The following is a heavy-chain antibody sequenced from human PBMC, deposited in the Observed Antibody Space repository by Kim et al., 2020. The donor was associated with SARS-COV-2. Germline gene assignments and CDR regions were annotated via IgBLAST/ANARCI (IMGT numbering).Heavy chain of an antibody. CDR1: GFTFGSWS. J-gene: IGHJ4*02. V-gene: IGHV3-33*01. D-gene: IGHD1-26*01. Sequence: GGSLRLSCEATGFTFGSWSMHWVRQAPGKGLEWVAVIWYDGSSEYYADSVKGRFTISRDNSKNTLYLQMNNLRVDDTAVYYCARERKWIDFWGQGTLVTVSS. CDR2: IWYDGSSE. CDR3: ARERKWIDF.